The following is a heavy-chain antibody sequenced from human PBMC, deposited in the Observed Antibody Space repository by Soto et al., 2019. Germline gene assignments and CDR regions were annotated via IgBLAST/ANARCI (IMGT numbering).Heavy chain of an antibody. J-gene: IGHJ6*02. D-gene: IGHD1-20*01. CDR1: GDSVSSNSAA. Sequence: SQTLSLTCAISGDSVSSNSAAWNWIRQSPSRGLEWLGRTYYRSKWYNDYAVSVKSRITINPDTSKNQFSLQLNSVTPEDTAVYYCARTRGITGTPRADYYGMDVWGQGTTVTVSS. CDR3: ARTRGITGTPRADYYGMDV. V-gene: IGHV6-1*01. CDR2: TYYRSKWYN.